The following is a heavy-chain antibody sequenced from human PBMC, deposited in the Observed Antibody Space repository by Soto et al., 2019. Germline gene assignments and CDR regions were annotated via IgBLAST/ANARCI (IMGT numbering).Heavy chain of an antibody. CDR3: AAEVAARGYYYYGMDV. CDR1: GFTFTSSA. D-gene: IGHD6-6*01. J-gene: IGHJ6*02. V-gene: IGHV1-58*01. CDR2: IVVGSGNT. Sequence: SVKVSCKASGFTFTSSAVQWVRQARGQRLEWIGWIVVGSGNTNYAQKFQERVTITRDMSTSTAYMELSSLRSEDTAVYYCAAEVAARGYYYYGMDVWGQGTTVTV.